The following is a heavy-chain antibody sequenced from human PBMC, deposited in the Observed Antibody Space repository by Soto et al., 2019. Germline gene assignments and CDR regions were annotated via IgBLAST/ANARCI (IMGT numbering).Heavy chain of an antibody. D-gene: IGHD3-3*01. CDR3: AKGYYDFWSGYYPTYYYYGMDV. CDR1: GFTFSSYA. Sequence: EVQLLESGGGLVQPGGSLRLSCAASGFTFSSYAMSWVRQAPGKGLEWVSAISGSGGSTYYADSVKGRFTISRDNSKNVLYLQMNRLRAEDTAVYYCAKGYYDFWSGYYPTYYYYGMDVWGQGTTVTVSS. J-gene: IGHJ6*02. V-gene: IGHV3-23*01. CDR2: ISGSGGST.